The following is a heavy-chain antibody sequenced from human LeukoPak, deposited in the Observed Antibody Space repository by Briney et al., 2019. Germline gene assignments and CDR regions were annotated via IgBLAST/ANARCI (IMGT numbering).Heavy chain of an antibody. V-gene: IGHV1-18*01. Sequence: ASVKVSCKASGYTFTSYGISWVRQAPGQGLEWMGWISAYNGNTNYAQKLQGRVTMTTDTSTSTAYMELRSLRSDDTAVYYCARVEMATIRGKFYYYYYYMDVWGKGTTVTVSS. D-gene: IGHD5-24*01. J-gene: IGHJ6*03. CDR1: GYTFTSYG. CDR2: ISAYNGNT. CDR3: ARVEMATIRGKFYYYYYYMDV.